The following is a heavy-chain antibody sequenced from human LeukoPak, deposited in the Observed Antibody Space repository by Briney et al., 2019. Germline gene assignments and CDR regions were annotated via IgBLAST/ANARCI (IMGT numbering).Heavy chain of an antibody. CDR3: ARAVTIFGVVIQLHYFDY. V-gene: IGHV4-31*03. D-gene: IGHD3-3*01. Sequence: PSQTLSLTCTVSGGSISSGGYYWSWIRQHPGKGLEWIGYIYYSGSTYYNPSLKSRVTISVDTSKNQFSLKLSSVTAADTAVYYCARAVTIFGVVIQLHYFDYWGQGTLVTVSS. J-gene: IGHJ4*02. CDR2: IYYSGST. CDR1: GGSISSGGYY.